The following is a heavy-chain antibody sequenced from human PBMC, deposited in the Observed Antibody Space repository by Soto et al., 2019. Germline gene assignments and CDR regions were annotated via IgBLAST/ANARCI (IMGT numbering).Heavy chain of an antibody. Sequence: SETLSLTCTVSGGSISSGGYYWSWIRQHPGKGLEWSGYIYHSGTTYYKSSLKSRLTISVDTSKNQFSLKLSSVTAADTAVYYCARAQKSGSYDYWGQGTLVTLSS. J-gene: IGHJ4*02. CDR2: IYHSGTT. CDR1: GGSISSGGYY. CDR3: ARAQKSGSYDY. V-gene: IGHV4-31*03. D-gene: IGHD1-26*01.